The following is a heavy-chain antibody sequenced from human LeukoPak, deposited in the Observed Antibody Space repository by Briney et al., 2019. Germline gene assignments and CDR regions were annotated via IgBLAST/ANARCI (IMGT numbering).Heavy chain of an antibody. CDR1: GYSINSGYY. CDR3: QSIAAAGGPDY. D-gene: IGHD6-13*01. Sequence: SETLSLTCTVSGYSINSGYYWGWIRQPPGKGLEWIAIIYHSGSTYYNPSLKSRVTISVDTSKNQFSLKLSSVTAADTAVYYCQSIAAAGGPDYWGQGTLVTVSS. CDR2: IYHSGST. V-gene: IGHV4-38-2*02. J-gene: IGHJ4*02.